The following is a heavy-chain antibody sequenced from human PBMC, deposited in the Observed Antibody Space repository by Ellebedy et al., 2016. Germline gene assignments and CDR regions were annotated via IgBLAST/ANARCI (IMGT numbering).Heavy chain of an antibody. V-gene: IGHV1-58*01. D-gene: IGHD4-17*01. Sequence: ASVKVSCKASGFTFTSSAVQWVRQARGQRLEWIGWIVVGSGNTNYAQKFQERVTITRDMSTSTAYMELSSLRSEDTAVYYCAAPTHGDYPAPWYGMDVWGQGTTVTVSS. CDR3: AAPTHGDYPAPWYGMDV. CDR2: IVVGSGNT. CDR1: GFTFTSSA. J-gene: IGHJ6*02.